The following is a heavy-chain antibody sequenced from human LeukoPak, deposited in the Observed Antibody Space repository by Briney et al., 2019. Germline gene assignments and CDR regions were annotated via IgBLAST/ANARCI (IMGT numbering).Heavy chain of an antibody. D-gene: IGHD6-19*01. J-gene: IGHJ4*02. CDR3: AGASGWSFDY. V-gene: IGHV3-48*03. CDR1: GFTFSSYE. Sequence: PGGSLRLSCAASGFTFSSYEMNWVRQAPGKGLEWVSYISSSDNTIYYADSVKGRFTISRDNANNSLYLQMNSLRAEDTAVYYCAGASGWSFDYWGQGTLVTVSS. CDR2: ISSSDNTI.